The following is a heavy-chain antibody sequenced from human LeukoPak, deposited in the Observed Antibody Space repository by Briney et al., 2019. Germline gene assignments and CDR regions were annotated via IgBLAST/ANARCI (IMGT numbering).Heavy chain of an antibody. J-gene: IGHJ3*02. V-gene: IGHV3-11*04. CDR1: GFSFSDYY. Sequence: GGSLRLSCEASGFSFSDYYMSWIRQPPGKGLEWIAYIRSGATTIYYADSVKGRFTISRDNAKNSLYLQMNSLRAEDTAVYYCARESWYYDFWSGRHDAFDIWGQGTMVTVSS. D-gene: IGHD3-3*01. CDR3: ARESWYYDFWSGRHDAFDI. CDR2: IRSGATTI.